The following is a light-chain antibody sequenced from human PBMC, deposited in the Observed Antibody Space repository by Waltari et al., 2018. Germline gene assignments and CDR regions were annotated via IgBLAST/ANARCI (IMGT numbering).Light chain of an antibody. J-gene: IGLJ2*01. CDR2: QDS. CDR3: QAWDSSTDVV. CDR1: KLGENS. V-gene: IGLV3-1*01. Sequence: SYELTQPPSVSVSPGQTASLTCPGDKLGENSPCWYQQKPGQSPVMVIYQDSKRPSGIPERFSGSNSGNTATLTISGTQAMDEADYYCQAWDSSTDVVFGGGTKLTVL.